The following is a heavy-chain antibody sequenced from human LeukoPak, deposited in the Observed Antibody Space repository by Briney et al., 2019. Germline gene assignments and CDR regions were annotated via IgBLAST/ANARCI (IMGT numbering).Heavy chain of an antibody. D-gene: IGHD2-2*01. V-gene: IGHV3-48*01. CDR2: ISSSSSTI. Sequence: PGGSLRLSCAASGFTFSSYSMNWVRQAPGKGLEWVSYISSSSSTIYYADSVKGRFTISRDNAKNSLYLQMNSLRAEDTAVYYCARDYCSSTSCPRNAFDIWGQGTMVTVSS. J-gene: IGHJ3*02. CDR3: ARDYCSSTSCPRNAFDI. CDR1: GFTFSSYS.